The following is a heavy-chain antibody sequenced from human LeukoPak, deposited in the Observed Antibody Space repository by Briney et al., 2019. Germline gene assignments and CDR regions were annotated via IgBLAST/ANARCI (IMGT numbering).Heavy chain of an antibody. J-gene: IGHJ4*02. D-gene: IGHD6-13*01. CDR3: AIGPRGSSWFYY. CDR2: INPNSGGT. Sequence: ASVKVSCKASGYTFTGYYMHWVRQAPGQGLEWMGRINPNSGGTNYAQKFQGGVTMTRDASISTAYMELSRLRSDDTAVYYCAIGPRGSSWFYYWGQGTLVTVSS. V-gene: IGHV1-2*06. CDR1: GYTFTGYY.